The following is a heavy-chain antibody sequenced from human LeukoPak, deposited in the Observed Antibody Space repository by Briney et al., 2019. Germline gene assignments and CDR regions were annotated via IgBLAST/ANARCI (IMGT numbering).Heavy chain of an antibody. J-gene: IGHJ3*02. V-gene: IGHV3-33*01. CDR2: IWYDGSNK. CDR1: GFTFSRYA. CDR3: ARDRIEIWLNAFDI. Sequence: GGSLRLSCAASGFTFSRYAMHWVRQAPGKGLEWVAVIWYDGSNKYYTEYVKGRFTVSRDNSKNTLYLQMNSLRAEDTAVYYCARDRIEIWLNAFDIWGQGTMVTVSS. D-gene: IGHD5-18*01.